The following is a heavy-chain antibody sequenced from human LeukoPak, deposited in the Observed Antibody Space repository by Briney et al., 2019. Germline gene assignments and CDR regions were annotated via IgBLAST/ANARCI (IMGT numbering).Heavy chain of an antibody. D-gene: IGHD6-13*01. CDR2: ISSSGSTI. Sequence: GGSLRLSCAASGFTFSSYEMNWVRQAPGMGLEWVSYISSSGSTIYYADSVKGRFTISRDNAKNSLYLQMNSLRAEDTAVYYCARHSIAAAGLLYYYYMDVWGKGTTVTVSS. CDR1: GFTFSSYE. CDR3: ARHSIAAAGLLYYYYMDV. V-gene: IGHV3-48*03. J-gene: IGHJ6*03.